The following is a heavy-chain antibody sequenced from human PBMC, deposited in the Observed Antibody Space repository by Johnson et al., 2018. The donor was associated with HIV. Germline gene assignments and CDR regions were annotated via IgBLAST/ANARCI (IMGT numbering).Heavy chain of an antibody. CDR2: INWNGGST. V-gene: IGHV3-20*04. CDR3: ARDKGRGAFDI. D-gene: IGHD3-10*01. J-gene: IGHJ3*02. CDR1: GFTFDNYG. Sequence: MLLVESGGGVVRPGGSLRLSCAASGFTFDNYGVSWVRQAPGKGMAWVSGINWNGGSTGDGDSVQGRVTISRDNAKKSLYLQMNSLRAEDTAVYYCARDKGRGAFDIWGQGTMVTVSS.